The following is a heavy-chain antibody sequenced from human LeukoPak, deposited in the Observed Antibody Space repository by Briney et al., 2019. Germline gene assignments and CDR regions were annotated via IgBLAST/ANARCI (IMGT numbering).Heavy chain of an antibody. V-gene: IGHV4-39*01. CDR2: IYYSGST. Sequence: PSETLSLTCTVSGGSISSSSYYWGWIRQPPGKGLEWIGSIYYSGSTYYNPSLKSRVTISVDTSKNQFSLKLSSVTAADTAVYYCARQGRSGYDFWSGYYLDVWGQGTTVTVSS. CDR1: GGSISSSSYY. D-gene: IGHD3-3*01. CDR3: ARQGRSGYDFWSGYYLDV. J-gene: IGHJ6*02.